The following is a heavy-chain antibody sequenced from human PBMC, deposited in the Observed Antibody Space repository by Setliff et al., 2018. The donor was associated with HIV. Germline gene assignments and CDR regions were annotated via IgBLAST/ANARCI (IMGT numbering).Heavy chain of an antibody. CDR2: ISAYNDNT. D-gene: IGHD3-22*01. Sequence: ASVKVFCKTSGYTFTSYGITWVRQAPGQGLEWMGWISAYNDNTNYAQKFQDRVTVTTDTSTSTAFMELRSLRSDDTAVYYCARRYDSSGYRGFDIWGQGTMVTVS. V-gene: IGHV1-18*01. CDR3: ARRYDSSGYRGFDI. J-gene: IGHJ3*02. CDR1: GYTFTSYG.